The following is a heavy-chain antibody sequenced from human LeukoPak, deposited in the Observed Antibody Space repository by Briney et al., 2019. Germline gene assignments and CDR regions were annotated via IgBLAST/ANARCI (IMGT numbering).Heavy chain of an antibody. CDR2: INHSGST. V-gene: IGHV4-34*01. D-gene: IGHD5-18*01. Sequence: SETLSLTCAVYGGSFSGYYWSWIRQPPGKGLEWIGEINHSGSTNYNPSLKSRVTISVDTSKNQFSLRLSSVTAADTAVYYCARGRTWIQLWFGNRFDPWGQGTLVTVSS. CDR1: GGSFSGYY. J-gene: IGHJ5*02. CDR3: ARGRTWIQLWFGNRFDP.